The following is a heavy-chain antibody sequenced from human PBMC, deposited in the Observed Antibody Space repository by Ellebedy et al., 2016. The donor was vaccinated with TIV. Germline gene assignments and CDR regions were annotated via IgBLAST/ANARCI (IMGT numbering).Heavy chain of an antibody. J-gene: IGHJ6*02. D-gene: IGHD6-19*01. CDR2: TRNRANSYST. V-gene: IGHV3-72*01. CDR1: GFTFSDHY. Sequence: GGSLRLSCAVSGFTFSDHYIDWVRQAPGKGLEWVGRTRNRANSYSTEYAASVKGRVTISREDSKNSVYLQMNSLQTEDTAVYYCARHPSVAGPGDVWGQGTTVTVSS. CDR3: ARHPSVAGPGDV.